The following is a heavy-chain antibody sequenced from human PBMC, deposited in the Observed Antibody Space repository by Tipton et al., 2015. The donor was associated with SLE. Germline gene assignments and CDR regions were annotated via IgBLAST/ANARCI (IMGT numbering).Heavy chain of an antibody. CDR2: IYHSGST. V-gene: IGHV4-38-2*01. D-gene: IGHD4-17*01. CDR1: GFTFSSYG. CDR3: ARTPDGDYVGAFDI. Sequence: LRLSCAASGFTFSSYGMHWIRQPPGKGLEWIGSIYHSGSTYYNPSLKSRVTISVDTSKNQFSLKLSSVTAADTAVYYCARTPDGDYVGAFDIWGQGTMVTVSS. J-gene: IGHJ3*02.